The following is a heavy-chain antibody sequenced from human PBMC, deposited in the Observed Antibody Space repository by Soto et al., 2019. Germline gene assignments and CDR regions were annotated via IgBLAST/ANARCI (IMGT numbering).Heavy chain of an antibody. CDR2: STYSGSV. CDR3: ASIPHGNIFGYFAH. D-gene: IGHD3-3*02. CDR1: GGSISSGDYY. Sequence: QVQLQESGPGLVKPSQTLSLTCTVSGGSISSGDYYWTWIRQRPGEGLEWIAYSTYSGSVSYNPSLKSRVTMSEDTSKSQFSLQLSSLTAADTAVYYCASIPHGNIFGYFAHWGQGTLVTVSS. J-gene: IGHJ4*02. V-gene: IGHV4-31*03.